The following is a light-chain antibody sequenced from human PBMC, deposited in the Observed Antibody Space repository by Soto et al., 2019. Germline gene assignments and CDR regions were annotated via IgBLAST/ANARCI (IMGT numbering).Light chain of an antibody. CDR1: QSVSNN. CDR2: DAS. Sequence: EIVMTQSPATLSVSPGERATLSCRASQSVSNNLAWYQQKPGQAPRLLIYDASTRATGIPARFSGSGSGTDFTLTISSLEPEDFAVYYCHQRSNWPPDTFGQGTRLEIK. CDR3: HQRSNWPPDT. J-gene: IGKJ5*01. V-gene: IGKV3-11*01.